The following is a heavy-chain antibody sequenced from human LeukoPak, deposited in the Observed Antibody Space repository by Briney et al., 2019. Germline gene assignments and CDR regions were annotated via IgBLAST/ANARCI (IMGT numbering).Heavy chain of an antibody. CDR2: IYTSGST. J-gene: IGHJ6*02. V-gene: IGHV4-4*07. CDR3: AREVAGGMDV. D-gene: IGHD2-15*01. Sequence: EWIGRIYTSGSTNYNPSLKSRVTMSVDTSKNQFSLKLSSVTAADTAVYYCAREVAGGMDVWGQGTTVTVSS.